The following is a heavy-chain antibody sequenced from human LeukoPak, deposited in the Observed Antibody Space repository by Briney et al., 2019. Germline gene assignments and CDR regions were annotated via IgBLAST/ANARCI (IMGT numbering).Heavy chain of an antibody. V-gene: IGHV3-30*03. CDR3: ARGIYDSSGYYSALKG. D-gene: IGHD3-22*01. CDR1: GFTFSDYS. CDR2: ISYDGSNK. Sequence: GGSLRLSCAASGFTFSDYSMNWVRQAPGKGLEWVAVISYDGSNKYYADSVKGRFTISRDNSKNTLYLQMNSLRAEDTAVYYCARGIYDSSGYYSALKGWGQGTLVTVSS. J-gene: IGHJ4*02.